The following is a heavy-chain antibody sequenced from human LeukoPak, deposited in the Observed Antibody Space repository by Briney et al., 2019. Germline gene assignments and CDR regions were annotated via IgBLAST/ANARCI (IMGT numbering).Heavy chain of an antibody. CDR2: ISTSGST. CDR3: AGTSANSGPTLDY. D-gene: IGHD6-19*01. CDR1: GGSISSYY. Sequence: SETLSLTCTVSGGSISSYYCTWIRQPAGKGLEWIGRISTSGSTSYNPSLKSRVTMSVDTSKNQFSLKLSSVTAADTAVYYCAGTSANSGPTLDYWGQGTLVTVSS. J-gene: IGHJ4*02. V-gene: IGHV4-4*07.